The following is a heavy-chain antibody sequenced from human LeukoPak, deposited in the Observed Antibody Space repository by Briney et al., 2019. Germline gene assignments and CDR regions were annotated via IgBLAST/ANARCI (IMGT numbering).Heavy chain of an antibody. D-gene: IGHD6-19*01. J-gene: IGHJ4*02. CDR2: IYYSGST. CDR3: ARGGGGEYSSGWYDY. Sequence: SETLSLTCTVSGGSISSSSYYWGWIRQPPGKGLEWIGSIYYSGSTYYNPSLKSRVTISVDTSKNQFSLNLSSVTAADTAVYYCARGGGGEYSSGWYDYWGQGTLVTVSS. CDR1: GGSISSSSYY. V-gene: IGHV4-39*07.